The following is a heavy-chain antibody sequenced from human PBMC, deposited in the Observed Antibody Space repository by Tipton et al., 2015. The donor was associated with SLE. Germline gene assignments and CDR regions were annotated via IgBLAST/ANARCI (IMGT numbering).Heavy chain of an antibody. Sequence: TLSLTCTVSGASVSSFCWNWIRQSPGKGLEWIACVCNSVSTNYDPSLKSRGTISVDPSKNQFSLRLSSVTAADTAVYYCAGRGDLVVEVAYLDYWGQGILVTVSS. CDR2: VCNSVST. V-gene: IGHV4-59*02. CDR3: AGRGDLVVEVAYLDY. CDR1: GASVSSFC. J-gene: IGHJ4*02. D-gene: IGHD2-21*01.